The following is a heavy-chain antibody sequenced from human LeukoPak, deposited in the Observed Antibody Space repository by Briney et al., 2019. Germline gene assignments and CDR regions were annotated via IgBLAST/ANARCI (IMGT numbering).Heavy chain of an antibody. D-gene: IGHD3-10*01. V-gene: IGHV3-30-3*01. CDR1: GFTFSSYA. Sequence: PGGSLRLSCAASGFTFSSYAMHWVRQAPGKGLEWVAVISYDGSNKYYADSVKGRFTISRDNSKNKLYLQMNSLRAEDTAVYYCARDKSPTYYYATFDYWGQGTLVTVSS. CDR3: ARDKSPTYYYATFDY. CDR2: ISYDGSNK. J-gene: IGHJ4*02.